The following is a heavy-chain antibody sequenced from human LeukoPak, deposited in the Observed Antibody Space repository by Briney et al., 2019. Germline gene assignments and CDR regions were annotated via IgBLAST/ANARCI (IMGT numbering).Heavy chain of an antibody. D-gene: IGHD1-26*01. CDR2: IIPIFGTA. J-gene: IGHJ4*02. Sequence: SVKVSCTASGGTFTSYAISWVRQAPGQGLEWMGRIIPIFGTANYAQKFQGRVTITTDESTSTAYMELSSLRSEDTAVYYCARAGGSYVVYDYWGQGTLVTVSS. CDR1: GGTFTSYA. V-gene: IGHV1-69*05. CDR3: ARAGGSYVVYDY.